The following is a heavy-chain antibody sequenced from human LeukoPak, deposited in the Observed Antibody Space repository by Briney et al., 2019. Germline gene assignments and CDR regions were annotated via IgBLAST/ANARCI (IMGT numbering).Heavy chain of an antibody. Sequence: GGSLRLSCAASGFTFDDYALHWVQQAPGKGLEWVSGITWNSVTIAYADSVKGRFTISRDNAKNSLYLQMNSLRAEDTALYYCAKAELWFGELLFDPWGQGTLVTVSS. CDR3: AKAELWFGELLFDP. CDR1: GFTFDDYA. CDR2: ITWNSVTI. D-gene: IGHD3-10*01. V-gene: IGHV3-9*01. J-gene: IGHJ5*02.